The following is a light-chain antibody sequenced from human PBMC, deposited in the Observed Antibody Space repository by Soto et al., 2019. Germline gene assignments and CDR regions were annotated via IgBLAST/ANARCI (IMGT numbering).Light chain of an antibody. CDR1: SSDVGGYNY. Sequence: QSALTQPASVSGSPGQSITISCTGTSSDVGGYNYVSWYQQHPGKAPKLMIYEVSNRPSGVYNRFSGSKSCNTASLTISGLQAEAEADYYCSSYTSSRTLVFGGGSQVTVL. CDR2: EVS. CDR3: SSYTSSRTLV. J-gene: IGLJ2*01. V-gene: IGLV2-14*01.